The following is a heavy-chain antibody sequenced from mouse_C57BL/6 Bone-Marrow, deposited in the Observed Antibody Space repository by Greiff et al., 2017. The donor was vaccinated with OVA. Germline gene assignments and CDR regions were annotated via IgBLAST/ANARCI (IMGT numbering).Heavy chain of an antibody. CDR3: ASLWSYYYAMDY. CDR2: ISSGGSYT. CDR1: GFTFSSYG. J-gene: IGHJ4*01. D-gene: IGHD1-1*02. Sequence: EVQGVESGGDLVKPGGSLKLSCAASGFTFSSYGMSWVRQTPDKRLEWVATISSGGSYTYYPDSVKGRFTISRDNAKNTLYLQMSSLKSEDTAMYYCASLWSYYYAMDYWGQGTSVTVSS. V-gene: IGHV5-6*01.